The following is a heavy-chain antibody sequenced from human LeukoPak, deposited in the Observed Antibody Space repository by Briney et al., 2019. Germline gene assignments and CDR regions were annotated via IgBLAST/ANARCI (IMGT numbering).Heavy chain of an antibody. D-gene: IGHD1-14*01. Sequence: GRSLRLSCAASAFTFSSYAMHWVRQAPGKGLEWVAVISYDGSTKYYADSVKGRFTISRDNSKNTLYLQMNSLRAEDTAVYYCARDDYNRLWGQGTLVTVSS. V-gene: IGHV3-30-3*01. CDR2: ISYDGSTK. CDR3: ARDDYNRL. CDR1: AFTFSSYA. J-gene: IGHJ4*02.